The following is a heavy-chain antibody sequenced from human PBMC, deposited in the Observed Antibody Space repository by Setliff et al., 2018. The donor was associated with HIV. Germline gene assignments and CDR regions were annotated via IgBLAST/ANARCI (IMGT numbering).Heavy chain of an antibody. CDR3: ARDGASGSGYYWADY. Sequence: ASVKVSCKASGYTFTKSIIHWVHQAPGQGLEWMGAIIPSGSSTGYAEKFQARVTLTRDTSTSTVYMELSGLREEDTAVYYCARDGASGSGYYWADYWGQGTLVTVSS. V-gene: IGHV1-46*01. CDR1: GYTFTKSI. J-gene: IGHJ4*02. D-gene: IGHD3-3*01. CDR2: IIPSGSST.